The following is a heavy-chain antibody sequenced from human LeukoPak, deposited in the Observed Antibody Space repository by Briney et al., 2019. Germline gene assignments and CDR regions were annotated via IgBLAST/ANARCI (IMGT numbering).Heavy chain of an antibody. CDR1: GGSISSSSYY. CDR2: IYYSGST. J-gene: IGHJ4*02. CDR3: ASIAAAGNY. D-gene: IGHD6-13*01. Sequence: SETLSLTCTVSGGSISSSSYYWGWIRQPPGKGLEWIGSIYYSGSTYYNPSLKSRVTISVDTSKNQFSLKLSSVTAADTAVYYCASIAAAGNYWGQGILVTVSS. V-gene: IGHV4-39*01.